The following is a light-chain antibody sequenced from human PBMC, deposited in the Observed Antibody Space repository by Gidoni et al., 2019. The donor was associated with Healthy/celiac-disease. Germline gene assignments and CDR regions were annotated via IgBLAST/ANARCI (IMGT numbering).Light chain of an antibody. CDR1: SSNIGAGYD. Sequence: QSVLTPQPPVSGAPGQRVTISCTGSSSNIGAGYDVHWYQQLPGTAPKLLIYGNSNRPSGVPDRFSGSKSGTSASLAITGLQAEDEADYYCQSYDSSLSAVVFGGGTKLTVL. CDR2: GNS. V-gene: IGLV1-40*01. J-gene: IGLJ2*01. CDR3: QSYDSSLSAVV.